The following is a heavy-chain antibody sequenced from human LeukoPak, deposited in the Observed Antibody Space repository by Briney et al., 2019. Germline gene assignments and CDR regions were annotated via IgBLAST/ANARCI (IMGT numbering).Heavy chain of an antibody. V-gene: IGHV4-61*02. CDR1: GGSISSGSYY. J-gene: IGHJ4*02. D-gene: IGHD5-18*01. CDR3: ARAGGYSYGYLFDY. Sequence: SETLSLTCTVSGGSISSGSYYWSWIRQPAGKGLEWIGRIYTSGSTNYNPSLKSRVTISVDTSKNQFSLKLSSVTAADTAVYYCARAGGYSYGYLFDYWGQGTLVTVSS. CDR2: IYTSGST.